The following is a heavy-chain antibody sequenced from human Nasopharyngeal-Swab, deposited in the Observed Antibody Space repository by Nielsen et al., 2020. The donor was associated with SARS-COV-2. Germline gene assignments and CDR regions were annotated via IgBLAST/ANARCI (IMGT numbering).Heavy chain of an antibody. CDR2: ISFRGATK. V-gene: IGHV3-23*01. J-gene: IGHJ4*02. Sequence: GESLKISCAASGFTFSNFAMSRVRQAPGKGLEWISGISFRGATKYYADSVKGRFTVSRDNSKNTLYLQMNSLRADDTALYYCAKLGGGVGYWGQGALVTVSS. CDR3: AKLGGGVGY. D-gene: IGHD3-16*01. CDR1: GFTFSNFA.